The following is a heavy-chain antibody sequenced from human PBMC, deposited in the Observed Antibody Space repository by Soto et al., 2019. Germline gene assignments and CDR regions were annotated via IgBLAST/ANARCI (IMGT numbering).Heavy chain of an antibody. D-gene: IGHD6-13*01. CDR3: AKDIAAAGTPSDYYYGMDV. V-gene: IGHV3-23*01. J-gene: IGHJ6*02. Sequence: GSLRLSCAASGFTFSSYAMSWVRQAPGKGMEWVSAISGSGGSTYYADSVKGRFTISRDNSKNTLYLQMNSLRAEDTAVYYCAKDIAAAGTPSDYYYGMDVWGQGTTVTVSS. CDR1: GFTFSSYA. CDR2: ISGSGGST.